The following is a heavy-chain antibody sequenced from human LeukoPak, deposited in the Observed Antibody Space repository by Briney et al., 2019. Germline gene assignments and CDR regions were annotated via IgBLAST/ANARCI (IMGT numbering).Heavy chain of an antibody. CDR2: ISYDGNNK. D-gene: IGHD3-22*01. J-gene: IGHJ4*02. Sequence: GGSLRLSCAASGFTFAIYAMHWVRQAPGKGLEWVAVISYDGNNKYYADSVKGRFTISRDNSKNTLYLQMNSLRAEDTAVYYCARDLVGGWDDSSGYYYGYFDYWGQGALVTVSS. V-gene: IGHV3-30-3*01. CDR3: ARDLVGGWDDSSGYYYGYFDY. CDR1: GFTFAIYA.